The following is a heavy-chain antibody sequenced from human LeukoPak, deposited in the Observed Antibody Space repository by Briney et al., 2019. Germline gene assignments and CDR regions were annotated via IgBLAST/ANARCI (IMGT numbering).Heavy chain of an antibody. CDR2: ISAYNGNT. V-gene: IGHV1-18*04. Sequence: ASVKVSCKASGYTFTGYYMHWVRQAPGQGLEWMGWISAYNGNTNYAQKLQGRVTMTTDTSTSTAYMELRSLRSDDTAVYYCARDDRYSGYHWGQGTLVTVSS. CDR3: ARDDRYSGYH. D-gene: IGHD5-12*01. CDR1: GYTFTGYY. J-gene: IGHJ5*02.